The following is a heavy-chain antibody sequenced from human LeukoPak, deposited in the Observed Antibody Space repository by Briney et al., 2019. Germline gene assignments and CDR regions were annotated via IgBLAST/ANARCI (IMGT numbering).Heavy chain of an antibody. CDR1: GFAFSNYA. V-gene: IGHV3-23*01. CDR2: ISGGGDST. CDR3: AKGRESAAIGQFDY. D-gene: IGHD2-2*02. Sequence: GGSLRLSCAASGFAFSNYALSWVRRAPGKGLEWVSIISGGGDSTYYADSVKGRFSTSRDNSKNTLYLQMNSLRDEDTAAYYCAKGRESAAIGQFDYWGQGTLVTVSS. J-gene: IGHJ4*02.